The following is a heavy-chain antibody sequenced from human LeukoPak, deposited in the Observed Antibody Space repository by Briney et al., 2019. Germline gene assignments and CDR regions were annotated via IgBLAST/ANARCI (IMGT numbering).Heavy chain of an antibody. J-gene: IGHJ6*03. CDR3: ARYSSSYYYYYYMDV. D-gene: IGHD6-6*01. Sequence: GGSLRLSCTASGFTFDDYAINWVRQAPGKGLEWVSGINWNGGSTGYADSVKGRFTISRDNAKNSLYLQMNSLRAEDTALYYCARYSSSYYYYYYMDVWGKGTTVTVSS. CDR1: GFTFDDYA. CDR2: INWNGGST. V-gene: IGHV3-20*04.